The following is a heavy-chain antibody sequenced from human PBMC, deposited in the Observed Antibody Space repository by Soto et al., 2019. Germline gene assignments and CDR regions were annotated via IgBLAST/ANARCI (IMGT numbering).Heavy chain of an antibody. J-gene: IGHJ4*02. Sequence: PSETLSLTCTVSGGSISSGDYYWSWIRQPPGKGPEWIGYIYYSGSTYYNPSLKSRVTISVDRSKNQFSLTLSSVTAADTAVYFFASRRDPRGPVDYWGQGTLVTVSS. CDR3: ASRRDPRGPVDY. V-gene: IGHV4-30-4*01. CDR2: IYYSGST. CDR1: GGSISSGDYY.